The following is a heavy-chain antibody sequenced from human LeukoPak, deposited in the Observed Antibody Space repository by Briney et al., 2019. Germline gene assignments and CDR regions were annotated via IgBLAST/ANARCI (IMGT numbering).Heavy chain of an antibody. CDR2: ISWNSGSI. J-gene: IGHJ4*02. V-gene: IGHV3-9*01. D-gene: IGHD6-19*01. Sequence: GGSLRLSCAASGFTFDDYAMHWVRHAPGKGLEWVSGISWNSGSIGYGDSVKGRFTISRDNAKNSLYLQMNSLRAEDTALYYCAKDMRPSGWFNFDYWGQGTLVTVSS. CDR1: GFTFDDYA. CDR3: AKDMRPSGWFNFDY.